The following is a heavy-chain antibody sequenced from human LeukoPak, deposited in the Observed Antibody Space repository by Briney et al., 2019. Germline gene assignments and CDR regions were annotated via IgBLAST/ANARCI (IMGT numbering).Heavy chain of an antibody. CDR1: GYTFTSYD. V-gene: IGHV1-8*01. CDR3: ARGYYGSGSLDY. J-gene: IGHJ4*02. D-gene: IGHD3-10*01. CDR2: MNPNSGNT. Sequence: ASVTVSCKASGYTFTSYDINWVRQAPGQGLEWMGWMNPNSGNTGYAQKFQGRVTMTRNTSISTAYMELSSLRSEDTAVYYCARGYYGSGSLDYWGQGTLVTVSS.